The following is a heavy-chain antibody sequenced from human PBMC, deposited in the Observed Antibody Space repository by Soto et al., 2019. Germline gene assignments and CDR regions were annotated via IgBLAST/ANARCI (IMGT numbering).Heavy chain of an antibody. CDR3: ARDRVVPAAIREQPRKSGYFDY. J-gene: IGHJ4*02. CDR1: GGSISSSNW. Sequence: NPSETLSLTCAVSGGSISSSNWWSWVRQPPGKGLEWIGEIYHSGSTNYNPSLKSRVTISVDKSKNQFSLKLSSVTAADTAVYYCARDRVVPAAIREQPRKSGYFDYWGQGTLVTVSS. D-gene: IGHD2-2*02. V-gene: IGHV4-4*02. CDR2: IYHSGST.